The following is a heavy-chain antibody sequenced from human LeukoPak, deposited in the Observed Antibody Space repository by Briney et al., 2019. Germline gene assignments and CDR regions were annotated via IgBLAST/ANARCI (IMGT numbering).Heavy chain of an antibody. Sequence: GRSLRLSWAASAFTASSNYMSWVRQAPGKWLEWVSVIYSGRSTYYADSVKGRFTISRDNSKNTLYLQMNSLRAEDTAVYYCARVGSDDFWTTDYWGQGTLVTVSS. V-gene: IGHV3-66*02. J-gene: IGHJ4*02. CDR2: IYSGRST. CDR3: ARVGSDDFWTTDY. D-gene: IGHD3-3*01. CDR1: AFTASSNY.